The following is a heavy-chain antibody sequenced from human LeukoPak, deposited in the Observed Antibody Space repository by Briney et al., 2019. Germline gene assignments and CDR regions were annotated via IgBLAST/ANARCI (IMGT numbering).Heavy chain of an antibody. CDR1: GYSFTKYW. V-gene: IGHV5-51*01. J-gene: IGHJ4*02. Sequence: GESLKISCQGSGYSFTKYWIAWVRKMPGKGLEWMGIIYPDDSDTRYSPSFQGQVTISADKSFSTAYLQWSSLEASDTAMYYCARGPGYFDYWGPGTLVTVSS. CDR2: IYPDDSDT. CDR3: ARGPGYFDY.